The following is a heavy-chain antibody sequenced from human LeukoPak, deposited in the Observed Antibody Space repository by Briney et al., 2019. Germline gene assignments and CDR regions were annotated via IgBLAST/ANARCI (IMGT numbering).Heavy chain of an antibody. CDR2: IYSGGST. CDR1: GFTVSSNY. CDR3: ARVRRDCSSTSCSTSYYFDY. J-gene: IGHJ4*02. D-gene: IGHD2-2*01. Sequence: GGSLRLSWAASGFTVSSNYMSWVRQAPGKGLEWVSVIYSGGSTYYADSVKGRFTISRDNSKNTLYLQMNSLRAEDTAVYYCARVRRDCSSTSCSTSYYFDYWGQGTLVTVSS. V-gene: IGHV3-53*05.